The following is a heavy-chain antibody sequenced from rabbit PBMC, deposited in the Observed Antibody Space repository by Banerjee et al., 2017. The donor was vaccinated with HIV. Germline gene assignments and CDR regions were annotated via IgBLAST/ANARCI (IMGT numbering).Heavy chain of an antibody. CDR3: AIDLAGVIGWNFDL. J-gene: IGHJ4*01. CDR2: IDGGSSTKT. Sequence: QSLEESGGDLVKPGASLTLTCTASGFSFSSSNWICWVRQAPGKGLEWIACIDGGSSTKTCYASWAKGRFTISKTSSTTVTLQMPSLTAADAATYFCAIDLAGVIGWNFDLWGQGTLVTVS. CDR1: GFSFSSSNW. V-gene: IGHV1S40*01. D-gene: IGHD4-1*01.